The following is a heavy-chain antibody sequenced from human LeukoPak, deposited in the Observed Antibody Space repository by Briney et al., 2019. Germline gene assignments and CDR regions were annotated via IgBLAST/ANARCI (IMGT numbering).Heavy chain of an antibody. D-gene: IGHD2-2*01. CDR3: TTDXXXXXXXTSXXXGY. CDR1: GFTFSNAW. J-gene: IGHJ4*02. Sequence: GGSLRLSCAASGFTFSNAWMSWVRQAPGKGLEWVGRIKSKTDGSTTDYSAPVQRRFTISRDDPYTSLYLQMNSLTTEDTPHXXCTTDXXXXXXXTSXXXGYXGQGXLVT. CDR2: IKSKTDGSTT. V-gene: IGHV3-15*01.